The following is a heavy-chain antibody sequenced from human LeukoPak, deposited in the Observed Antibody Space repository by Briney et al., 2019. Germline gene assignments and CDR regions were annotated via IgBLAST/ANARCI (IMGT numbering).Heavy chain of an antibody. CDR1: GDTISTSFYY. V-gene: IGHV4-39*07. CDR2: IFYSGTT. D-gene: IGHD1-26*01. CDR3: ARDGRISPYYGMDV. Sequence: SETLSLTCTVSGDTISTSFYYWDWIRQPPGKGLEWLGGIFYSGTTYYNPSLKSRVTMSVDTSKNQFSLKLSSVTTADTALYYCARDGRISPYYGMDVWGQGTTVTASS. J-gene: IGHJ6*02.